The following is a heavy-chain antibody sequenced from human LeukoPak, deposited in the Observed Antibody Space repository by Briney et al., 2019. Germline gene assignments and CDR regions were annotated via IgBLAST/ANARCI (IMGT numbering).Heavy chain of an antibody. CDR3: ASPGLRYFDWLLLGDDAFDI. Sequence: VASVKVSCKASGYTFTGYYMHWVRQAPGQGLEWMGRINPSSGGTNYAQKFQGRVTMTRGTSISTAYMELSRLRSDDTAVYYCASPGLRYFDWLLLGDDAFDIWGQGTMVTVSS. CDR1: GYTFTGYY. D-gene: IGHD3-9*01. V-gene: IGHV1-2*06. CDR2: INPSSGGT. J-gene: IGHJ3*02.